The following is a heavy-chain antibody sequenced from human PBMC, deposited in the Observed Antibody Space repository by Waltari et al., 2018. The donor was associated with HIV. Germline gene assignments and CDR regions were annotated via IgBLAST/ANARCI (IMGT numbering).Heavy chain of an antibody. Sequence: QVQLVESGGGVVQPGRSLRISCTASGFTLSRYDMHWVRQAPGKGLEWVAVISYDGSNKYYADSVKGRFTISRDNSKNTLYLQMNSLRAEDTAVYYCARDQTMTRAFDIWGQGTMVTVSS. CDR1: GFTLSRYD. D-gene: IGHD3-22*01. J-gene: IGHJ3*02. V-gene: IGHV3-30*01. CDR3: ARDQTMTRAFDI. CDR2: ISYDGSNK.